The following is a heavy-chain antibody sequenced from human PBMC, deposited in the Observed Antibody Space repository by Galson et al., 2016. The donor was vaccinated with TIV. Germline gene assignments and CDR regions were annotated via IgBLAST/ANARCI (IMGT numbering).Heavy chain of an antibody. Sequence: SLRLSCAASGFIFDEYAMHWVRQAPGKGLEWVSGISWKGDNIGYVDSVKGRFTISRDDAKNSLYLQMNGLRAEDTAFYYCVRDYQLADYWGQGTLVIVSS. CDR1: GFIFDEYA. V-gene: IGHV3-9*01. D-gene: IGHD1-1*01. CDR3: VRDYQLADY. J-gene: IGHJ4*02. CDR2: ISWKGDNI.